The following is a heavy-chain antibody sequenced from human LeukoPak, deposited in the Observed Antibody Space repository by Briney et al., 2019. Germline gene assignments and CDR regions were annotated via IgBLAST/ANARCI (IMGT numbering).Heavy chain of an antibody. CDR2: IRSKANSYAT. J-gene: IGHJ4*02. D-gene: IGHD1-14*01. V-gene: IGHV3-73*01. Sequence: GRSLRLSCAASGFTFSGSAMHWVRQASGKGLEWVGRIRSKANSYATAYAASVKGRFTISRDDSKNTAYLQMNSLKTEDTAVYYCTKIDGSAYWGQGTLVTVSS. CDR3: TKIDGSAY. CDR1: GFTFSGSA.